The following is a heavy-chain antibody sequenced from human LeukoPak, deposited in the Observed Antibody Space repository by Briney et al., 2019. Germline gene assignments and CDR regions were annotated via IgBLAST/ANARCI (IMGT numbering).Heavy chain of an antibody. CDR1: GHYISSGYY. Sequence: KPSETLSLTCAVSGHYISSGYYWGWLRPPPGSGLEWIGSMYHSGTTYYNPSLKSRVTISVDTSNNQFSLKLSSVTAADTAVYYCVKTGERVFYGDYQKYYFDYWGQGTLVPVSS. D-gene: IGHD4-17*01. CDR2: MYHSGTT. J-gene: IGHJ4*02. V-gene: IGHV4-38-2*01. CDR3: VKTGERVFYGDYQKYYFDY.